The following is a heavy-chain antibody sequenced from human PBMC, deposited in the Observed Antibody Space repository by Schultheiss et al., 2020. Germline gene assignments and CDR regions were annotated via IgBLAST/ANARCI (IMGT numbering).Heavy chain of an antibody. CDR3: AKGGYQGRAEYSYGAIPIDY. CDR2: IYYTGRT. CDR1: GYSISSGYY. J-gene: IGHJ4*02. V-gene: IGHV4-38-2*01. D-gene: IGHD5-18*01. Sequence: TLSLTCAVSGYSISSGYYWGWIRQPPGKGLEWIGNIYYTGRTNYSPSLESRVTMSIDPSRNQFSLKLSSVTAADTAVYYCAKGGYQGRAEYSYGAIPIDYWGQGTLVTVSS.